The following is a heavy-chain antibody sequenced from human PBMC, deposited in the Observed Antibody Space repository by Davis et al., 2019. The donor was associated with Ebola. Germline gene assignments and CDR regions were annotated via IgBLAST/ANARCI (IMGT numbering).Heavy chain of an antibody. Sequence: ASVKVSCKASGYTFTGYYMQWVRQAPGQGLEWMGWINPNSGGTNYAQKFQGRVTMTRDTPITTAYMEVSRLTSDDTAVYYCARDLEERDGSSWSYYYYYMDVWGKGTTVTVSS. V-gene: IGHV1-2*02. J-gene: IGHJ6*03. D-gene: IGHD6-13*01. CDR3: ARDLEERDGSSWSYYYYYMDV. CDR2: INPNSGGT. CDR1: GYTFTGYY.